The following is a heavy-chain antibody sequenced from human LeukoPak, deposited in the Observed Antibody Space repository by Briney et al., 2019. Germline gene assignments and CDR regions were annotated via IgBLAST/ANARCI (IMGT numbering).Heavy chain of an antibody. D-gene: IGHD3-16*02. Sequence: PGRSLRFSCAASGSTFSAYAMHWVRQAPGKGLEWVAVISYDESNKYYADSVKGRFTISRDNSKNTLYLQMNSQRPDDTAVYYCARDLWGSYRYPFDYWGQGTLVTVSS. CDR1: GSTFSAYA. CDR3: ARDLWGSYRYPFDY. CDR2: ISYDESNK. J-gene: IGHJ4*02. V-gene: IGHV3-30*04.